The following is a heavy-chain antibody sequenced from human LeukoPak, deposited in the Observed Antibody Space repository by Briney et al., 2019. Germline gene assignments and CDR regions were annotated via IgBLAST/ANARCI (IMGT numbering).Heavy chain of an antibody. CDR2: IWYDGSNK. CDR3: ARDGDYGSGKEGFDY. D-gene: IGHD3-10*01. CDR1: GFTFSSYG. V-gene: IGHV3-33*01. J-gene: IGHJ4*02. Sequence: GGSLRLSCAASGFTFSSYGMHWVRQAPGKGLEWVAVIWYDGSNKYYADSVKGRFTISRDNSKNTLYLQMNSLRAEDTAVYYCARDGDYGSGKEGFDYWGQGTLVTVSS.